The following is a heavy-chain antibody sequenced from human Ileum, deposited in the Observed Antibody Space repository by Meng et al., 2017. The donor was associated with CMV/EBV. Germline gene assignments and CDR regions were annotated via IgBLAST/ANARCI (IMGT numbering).Heavy chain of an antibody. V-gene: IGHV4-34*01. CDR1: GGSFSGYY. CDR2: INHSGST. J-gene: IGHJ4*02. Sequence: LSRTCAVYGGSFSGYYWSWIRQPPGKGLEWIGEINHSGSTNYNPSLKSRVTISVDTSKNQFSLKLSSVTAADTAVYYCARGSEAGYYWGQGTLVTVSS. CDR3: ARGSEAGYY.